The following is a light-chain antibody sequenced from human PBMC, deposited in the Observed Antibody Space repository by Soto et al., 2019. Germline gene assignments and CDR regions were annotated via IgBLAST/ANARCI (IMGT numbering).Light chain of an antibody. J-gene: IGKJ5*01. CDR1: QNIKNY. Sequence: DIHMTQSPSSLAASVGARVTITCRASQNIKNYLNWYQQKPGKAPKLLIYASSSLQSGVPSRFSGSGSGADFILTISSLQSEDFATYYCQQSYSTPITFGQGTRLEIK. V-gene: IGKV1-39*01. CDR2: ASS. CDR3: QQSYSTPIT.